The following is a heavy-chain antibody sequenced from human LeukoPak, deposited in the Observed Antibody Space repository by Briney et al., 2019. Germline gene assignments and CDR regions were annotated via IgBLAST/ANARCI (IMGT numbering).Heavy chain of an antibody. V-gene: IGHV1-69*05. D-gene: IGHD2-15*01. CDR1: GGTFSSYA. J-gene: IGHJ4*02. CDR2: IIPIFGTA. Sequence: SVKVSCKASGGTFSSYAISWVRQAPGQGLEWMGGIIPIFGTANYAQKLQGRVTMTTDTSTSTAYMELGSLRSDDTAVYYCARGPKVAELDYWGQGTLVTVSS. CDR3: ARGPKVAELDY.